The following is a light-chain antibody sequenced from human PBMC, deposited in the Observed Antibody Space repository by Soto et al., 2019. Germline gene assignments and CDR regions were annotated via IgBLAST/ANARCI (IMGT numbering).Light chain of an antibody. CDR3: QQYCSSPVT. CDR2: GAS. CDR1: QSLSSTY. Sequence: EIVLTQSPGTLSLSPGDRATLSCRARQSLSSTYLAWYQQKAGQAPRLLIYGASSRATGIPDRFSGSGSGTDFTLTISRLEPEECAVYYCQQYCSSPVTFGRGTKVDSK. V-gene: IGKV3-20*01. J-gene: IGKJ3*01.